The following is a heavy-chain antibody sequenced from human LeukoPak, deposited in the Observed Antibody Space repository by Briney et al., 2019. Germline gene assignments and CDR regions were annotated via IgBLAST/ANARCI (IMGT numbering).Heavy chain of an antibody. CDR3: AKDRRWLRHYFDY. J-gene: IGHJ4*02. Sequence: PGWSLRLSCAASGFTFSSYGMHWVRQAPGKGLEWVAVISYDGSNKYYADSVKGRFTISRDNSKNTLYLQMNSLRAEDTAVYYCAKDRRWLRHYFDYWGQGTLVTVSS. CDR1: GFTFSSYG. CDR2: ISYDGSNK. D-gene: IGHD5-12*01. V-gene: IGHV3-30*18.